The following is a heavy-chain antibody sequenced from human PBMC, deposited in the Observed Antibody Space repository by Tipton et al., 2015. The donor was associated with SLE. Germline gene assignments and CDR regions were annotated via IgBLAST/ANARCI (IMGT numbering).Heavy chain of an antibody. D-gene: IGHD4-11*01. CDR3: AREILYSNSPYYFDY. J-gene: IGHJ4*02. CDR1: GGSISSGSYY. Sequence: GLVKPSETLSLTCTVSGGSISSGSYYWSWIRQPAGKGLEWIGRIYTSGSTNYNPSLKSRVTISVDTSKNQFSLKLSSVTAADTAVYYCAREILYSNSPYYFDYWGQGTLVTVSS. V-gene: IGHV4-61*02. CDR2: IYTSGST.